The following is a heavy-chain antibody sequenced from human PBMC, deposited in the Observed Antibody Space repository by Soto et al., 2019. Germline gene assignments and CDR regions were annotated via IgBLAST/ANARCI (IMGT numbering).Heavy chain of an antibody. CDR2: IYAAGST. CDR3: ARVLVRSGGNKAGDAYDI. J-gene: IGHJ3*02. Sequence: GGSLRLSCAASGFTVSKNYMGWVRQAPGKGLEWVSVIYAAGSTYYTDSVKGRFTISRDNSKNILFLQMNGLRAEDTALYFCARVLVRSGGNKAGDAYDIWGQGTMVTGSS. D-gene: IGHD3-3*01. CDR1: GFTVSKNY. V-gene: IGHV3-53*01.